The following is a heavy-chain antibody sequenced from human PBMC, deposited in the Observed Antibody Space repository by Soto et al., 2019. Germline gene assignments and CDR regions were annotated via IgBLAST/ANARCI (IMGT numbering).Heavy chain of an antibody. Sequence: GASVKVSCKASGYTFTSYAMHWVRQAPGQRLEWMGWINAGNGNTKYSQRFQGRVTITRDTSASTAYMELSSLRSEDTAVYYCARDSSNFWFLSSRYSYYYGMYFWGKGTTVTVCS. V-gene: IGHV1-3*01. D-gene: IGHD3-9*01. J-gene: IGHJ6*04. CDR2: INAGNGNT. CDR3: ARDSSNFWFLSSRYSYYYGMYF. CDR1: GYTFTSYA.